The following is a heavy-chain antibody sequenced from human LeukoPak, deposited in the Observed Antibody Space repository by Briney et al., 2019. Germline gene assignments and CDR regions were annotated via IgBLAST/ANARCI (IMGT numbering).Heavy chain of an antibody. Sequence: GGSLRLSCAASGFTFSSYWMSWVRQAPGKGLEWVANLKQDGSEKYYVDSVKGRFTISRNNAKNSLYLQMNSLRAEDTAVYYCARTDYYRSYDYWGQGTLVTVSS. D-gene: IGHD3-10*01. J-gene: IGHJ4*02. CDR2: LKQDGSEK. V-gene: IGHV3-7*01. CDR3: ARTDYYRSYDY. CDR1: GFTFSSYW.